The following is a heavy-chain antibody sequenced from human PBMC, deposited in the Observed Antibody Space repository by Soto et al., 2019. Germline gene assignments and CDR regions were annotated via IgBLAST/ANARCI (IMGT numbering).Heavy chain of an antibody. Sequence: GESLKISCKASGYIFSSYWIAWVRQMPGKGLEWMGIIWPGDSEVRYSPSFQGQVSISADKSISTAYLQWSSLKASDTAMYYCARNRGNYYDTREYGMDVWGQGTTVPVSS. D-gene: IGHD3-22*01. CDR1: GYIFSSYW. J-gene: IGHJ6*02. V-gene: IGHV5-51*01. CDR3: ARNRGNYYDTREYGMDV. CDR2: IWPGDSEV.